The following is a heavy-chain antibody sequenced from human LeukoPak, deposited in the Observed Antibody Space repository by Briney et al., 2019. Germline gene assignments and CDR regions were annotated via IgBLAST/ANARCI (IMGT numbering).Heavy chain of an antibody. CDR3: AKITRITTVTTYLDAFDI. Sequence: SETLSLTCTVSGGSISSSSYYWGWIRQPPGKWLEWIGSIYYSGSTYYNPSLKSRVTISVDTSKNQFSLKLSSVTAADTAVYYCAKITRITTVTTYLDAFDIWGQGTMVTVSS. V-gene: IGHV4-39*01. CDR2: IYYSGST. J-gene: IGHJ3*02. CDR1: GGSISSSSYY. D-gene: IGHD4-17*01.